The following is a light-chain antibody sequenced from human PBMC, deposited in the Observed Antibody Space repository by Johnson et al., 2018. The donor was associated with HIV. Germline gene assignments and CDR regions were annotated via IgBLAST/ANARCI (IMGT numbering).Light chain of an antibody. CDR1: SSNIGKNY. Sequence: LTQPPSVSAAPGQKVPISCSGSSSNIGKNYVSWYQQVPGTAPKLLIYDTDKRPSGIPDRFSGSKSGTSATLGISGLQPGDEADSYCGTWDNSLSAGVFGSGTKVTGL. J-gene: IGLJ1*01. CDR2: DTD. V-gene: IGLV1-51*01. CDR3: GTWDNSLSAGV.